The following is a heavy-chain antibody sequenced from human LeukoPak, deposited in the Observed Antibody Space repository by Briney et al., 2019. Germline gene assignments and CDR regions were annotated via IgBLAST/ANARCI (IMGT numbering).Heavy chain of an antibody. CDR3: ARVTKIAARRLYYFDY. D-gene: IGHD6-6*01. J-gene: IGHJ4*02. CDR2: IYYIGST. Sequence: RQPPGKGXXXXXXIYYIGSTNSNPSLKRRVTISVEKSKTQFSLKLSSVTAADTAVYYCARVTKIAARRLYYFDYWGQGTLVTVSS. V-gene: IGHV4-59*01.